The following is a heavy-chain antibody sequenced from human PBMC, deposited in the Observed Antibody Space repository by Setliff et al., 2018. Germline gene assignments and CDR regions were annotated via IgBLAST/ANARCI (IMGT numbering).Heavy chain of an antibody. V-gene: IGHV1-18*01. J-gene: IGHJ3*02. CDR2: ISPYYGST. Sequence: ASVKVSCKASGYIFTSYGFSWVRQAPGQGLEWMGWISPYYGSTNYAQKFQGRVTMTTDTSTSTAYMELRSLRSDDTAVYYCARDLDYQYYYETSGRDAFDIWGLGTMVTVSS. CDR1: GYIFTSYG. CDR3: ARDLDYQYYYETSGRDAFDI. D-gene: IGHD3-22*01.